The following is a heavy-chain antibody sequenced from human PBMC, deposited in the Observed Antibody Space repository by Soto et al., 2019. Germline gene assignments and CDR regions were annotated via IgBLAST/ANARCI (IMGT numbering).Heavy chain of an antibody. V-gene: IGHV3-30*18. CDR1: GFTFSSYG. Sequence: GESLKISCAASGFTFSSYGMHWVRQAPGKGLEWVAVISYDGSNKYYADSVKGRFTISRDNSKNTLYLQMNSLRVEDTAVYYCAKSLDGVPVQEFDPRGQGTLVTVSS. D-gene: IGHD3-3*01. CDR2: ISYDGSNK. CDR3: AKSLDGVPVQEFDP. J-gene: IGHJ5*02.